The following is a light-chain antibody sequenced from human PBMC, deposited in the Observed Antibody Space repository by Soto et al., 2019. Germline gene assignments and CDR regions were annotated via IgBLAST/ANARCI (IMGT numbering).Light chain of an antibody. V-gene: IGLV1-40*01. CDR3: SSYRSSNNLEGV. CDR1: SSNTGADYD. Sequence: QSVLTQPPSVSGAPGQRVTISCTGSSSNTGADYDVHWYQHLPGSAPKLLIYDNNIRPSGVPDRFSGSKSGTSASLAITGLQAEDEGDYYCSSYRSSNNLEGVFGGGTKVTVL. CDR2: DNN. J-gene: IGLJ3*02.